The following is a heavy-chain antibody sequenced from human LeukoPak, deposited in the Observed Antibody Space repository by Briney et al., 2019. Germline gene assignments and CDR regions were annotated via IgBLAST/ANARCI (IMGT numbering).Heavy chain of an antibody. J-gene: IGHJ4*02. CDR3: TRDLAVAGY. Sequence: PGRSLRLSCAASGFTFSSYAMHWVRQAPGRGLQWVSYITDSGSSTYYADSVKGRFTISRDNAKNSLYLQMNSLRVDDTAVYYCTRDLAVAGYWGQGTLVTVSS. D-gene: IGHD6-19*01. CDR1: GFTFSSYA. CDR2: ITDSGSST. V-gene: IGHV3-48*04.